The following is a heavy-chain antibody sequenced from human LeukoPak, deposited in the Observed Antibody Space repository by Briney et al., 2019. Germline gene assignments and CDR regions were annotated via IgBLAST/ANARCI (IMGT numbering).Heavy chain of an antibody. J-gene: IGHJ4*02. CDR2: ISYDGSNK. CDR1: GFSFSNYA. D-gene: IGHD2-2*01. CDR3: ARDVSPSPLPALRVIYCSSTSCPIGGFDY. Sequence: GGSLRLSCAASGFSFSNYAMHWVRQAPGKGLEWVAVISYDGSNKYYADFVKGRFTISRDNSKNTLYLQMNSLRAEDTAVYYCARDVSPSPLPALRVIYCSSTSCPIGGFDYWGQGTLVTVSS. V-gene: IGHV3-30*04.